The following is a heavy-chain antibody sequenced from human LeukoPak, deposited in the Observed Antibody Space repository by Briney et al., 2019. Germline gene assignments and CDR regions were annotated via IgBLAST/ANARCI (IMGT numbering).Heavy chain of an antibody. CDR2: IIPIFGTA. Sequence: SVKVSCKASGGTFSSYAISWVRQAPGQGLEWMGGIIPIFGTANYAQKFQGRVTITTDESTSTAYMELSSLRSEDTAVYYCARGLRQQLVNWFDPWGQGTLVTVSS. J-gene: IGHJ5*02. D-gene: IGHD6-13*01. CDR1: GGTFSSYA. V-gene: IGHV1-69*05. CDR3: ARGLRQQLVNWFDP.